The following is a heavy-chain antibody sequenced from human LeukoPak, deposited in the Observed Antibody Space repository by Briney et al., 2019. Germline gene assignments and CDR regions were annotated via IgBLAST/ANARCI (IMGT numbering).Heavy chain of an antibody. J-gene: IGHJ5*02. V-gene: IGHV1-69*05. CDR1: GGTFSSYA. CDR2: IIPIFGTA. D-gene: IGHD3-3*01. Sequence: GASEKVSCKASGGTFSSYAISWVRQAPGQGLEWMGGIIPIFGTANYAQKFQGRVTITTDESTSTAYMELSSLRSEDTAVYYCARAEVITIFGVVIKYNWFDPWGQGTLVTVSS. CDR3: ARAEVITIFGVVIKYNWFDP.